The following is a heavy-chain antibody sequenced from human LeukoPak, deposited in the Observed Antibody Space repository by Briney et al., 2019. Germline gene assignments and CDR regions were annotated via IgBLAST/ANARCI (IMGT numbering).Heavy chain of an antibody. CDR3: ARDRASRWLQSRAFDI. CDR1: GYTFTSYD. CDR2: MNPNSGNT. D-gene: IGHD5-24*01. Sequence: GASVKVSCKASGYTFTSYDINWVRQATGQGLEWMGWMNPNSGNTGYAQKFQGRVTMTRNTSISTAYMELSSLRSEDTAVYYCARDRASRWLQSRAFDIWGQGTMVTVSS. J-gene: IGHJ3*02. V-gene: IGHV1-8*01.